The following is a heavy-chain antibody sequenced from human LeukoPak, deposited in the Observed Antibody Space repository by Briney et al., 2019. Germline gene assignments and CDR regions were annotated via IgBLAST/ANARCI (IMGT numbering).Heavy chain of an antibody. CDR2: IYPGDSDT. CDR1: GYSFTSYW. D-gene: IGHD2-15*01. J-gene: IGHJ3*02. V-gene: IGHV5-51*01. Sequence: GESLKISCKGSGYSFTSYWIAWVRQMPGKGLEWMGIIYPGDSDTRYSPSFQGQVTISVDKSISTAYLQWSSPKASDTAMYYCARTRMDGYCSGGSCWDAFDIWGQGTMVTVSS. CDR3: ARTRMDGYCSGGSCWDAFDI.